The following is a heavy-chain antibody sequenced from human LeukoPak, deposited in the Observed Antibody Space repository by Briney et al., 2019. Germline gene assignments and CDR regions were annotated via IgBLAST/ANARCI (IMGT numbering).Heavy chain of an antibody. Sequence: SETLSLTCTVSGGSISSHYWSWIRQPPGKGLEWIGYIYYSGSTNYNPSLKSRVTISVDTTKNQFSLKLSSVTAADMAVYYCARVGCSSTSWYRAFDYWGQGTLVTVSS. CDR3: ARVGCSSTSWYRAFDY. J-gene: IGHJ4*02. CDR1: GGSISSHY. CDR2: IYYSGST. D-gene: IGHD2-2*01. V-gene: IGHV4-59*11.